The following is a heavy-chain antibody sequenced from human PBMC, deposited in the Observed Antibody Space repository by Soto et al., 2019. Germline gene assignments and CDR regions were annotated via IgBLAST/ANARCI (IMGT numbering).Heavy chain of an antibody. CDR3: ARGRGLYNSGRSQLDY. Sequence: QVPLVQSGAEVKKPGSSVRVSCRASGDTFSRYTVNWVRQSPRQGLEWMGGIIPRFGTTNYAPTLQGRVTITADESTNTVYMELSSLRSEDTALYFCARGRGLYNSGRSQLDYWGQGTLLTVSS. CDR1: GDTFSRYT. CDR2: IIPRFGTT. J-gene: IGHJ4*02. V-gene: IGHV1-69*01. D-gene: IGHD1-1*01.